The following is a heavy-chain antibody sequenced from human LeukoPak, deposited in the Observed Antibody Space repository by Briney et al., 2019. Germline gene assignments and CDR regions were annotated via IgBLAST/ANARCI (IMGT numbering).Heavy chain of an antibody. J-gene: IGHJ3*02. CDR1: GFTFSDYY. V-gene: IGHV3-11*04. CDR3: SFYVWGSPDAFDI. CDR2: ISSSGSTI. D-gene: IGHD3-16*01. Sequence: GGSLRLSCAASGFTFSDYYMSWIRQAPGKGLEWVSYISSSGSTIYYADSVKGRFTISRDNAKNSLYLQMNSLRAEDTAVYYCSFYVWGSPDAFDIWGQGTMVTVSS.